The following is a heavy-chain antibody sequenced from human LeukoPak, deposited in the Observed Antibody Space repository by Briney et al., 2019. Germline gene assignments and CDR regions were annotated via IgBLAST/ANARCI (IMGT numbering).Heavy chain of an antibody. V-gene: IGHV3-23*01. CDR3: AKTWGPKFGFDN. CDR2: ISGSGGSGSGVST. J-gene: IGHJ4*02. D-gene: IGHD3-16*01. CDR1: GFTFSIYA. Sequence: GGSLRLSCAASGFTFSIYAMSWVRQAPEEGLEWVSGISGSGGSGSGVSTYYANSVKGRFTISRENSKNTLYLQMNSLRAEDTAVYYCAKTWGPKFGFDNWGQGTLVTVSS.